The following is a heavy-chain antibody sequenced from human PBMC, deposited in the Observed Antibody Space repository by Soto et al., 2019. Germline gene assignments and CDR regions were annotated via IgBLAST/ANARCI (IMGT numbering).Heavy chain of an antibody. V-gene: IGHV3-23*01. CDR2: ISGSGGST. Sequence: GGSLRLSCAASGFTFSSYAMSWVRQAPGKGLEWVSAISGSGGSTYYADSVKGRFTISRDNSKNTLYLQMNSLRAEDTAVYYCAKGATALTSYSSGWRIGYYYYGMVVWGQGTTVTVSS. D-gene: IGHD6-19*01. CDR3: AKGATALTSYSSGWRIGYYYYGMVV. CDR1: GFTFSSYA. J-gene: IGHJ6*02.